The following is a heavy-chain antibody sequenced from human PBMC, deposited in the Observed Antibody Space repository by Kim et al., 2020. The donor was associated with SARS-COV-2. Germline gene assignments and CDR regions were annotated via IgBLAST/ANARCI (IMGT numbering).Heavy chain of an antibody. V-gene: IGHV4-39*01. CDR1: GGSISSSSYY. Sequence: SETLSLTCTVSGGSISSSSYYWGWIRQPPGKGLEWIGSIYYSGSTYYNPSLKSRVTISVDTSKNQFSLKLSSVTAADTAVYYCARRRITMVRGVIIISGMDVWGQGTTVTVSS. CDR2: IYYSGST. CDR3: ARRRITMVRGVIIISGMDV. J-gene: IGHJ6*02. D-gene: IGHD3-10*01.